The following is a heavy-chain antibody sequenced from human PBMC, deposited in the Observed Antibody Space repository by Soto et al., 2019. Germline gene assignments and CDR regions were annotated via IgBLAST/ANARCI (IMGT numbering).Heavy chain of an antibody. CDR1: GGSFSGYY. CDR2: INHSGST. D-gene: IGHD2-8*01. Sequence: SETLSLTCAVYGGSFSGYYWSWIRQPPGKGLEWIGEINHSGSTNYNPSLKSRVTISVDTSKNQFSLKLSSVTAADTAVYYCARSDCTNGVCPNYFDYWGQGTLVTVSS. J-gene: IGHJ4*02. V-gene: IGHV4-34*01. CDR3: ARSDCTNGVCPNYFDY.